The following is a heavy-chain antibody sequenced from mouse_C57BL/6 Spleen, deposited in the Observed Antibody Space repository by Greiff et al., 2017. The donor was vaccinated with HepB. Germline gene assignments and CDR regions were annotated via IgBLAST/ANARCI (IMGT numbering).Heavy chain of an antibody. Sequence: VQLQQSGAELVKPGASVKISCKASGYAFSSYWMNWVKQRPGKGLEWIGQIYPGDGDTNYNGKFKGKATLTADKSSSTAYMQLSSLTSEDSAVYFCARRYYDYLYYFDYWGQGTTLTVSS. CDR3: ARRYYDYLYYFDY. V-gene: IGHV1-80*01. CDR2: IYPGDGDT. D-gene: IGHD2-4*01. CDR1: GYAFSSYW. J-gene: IGHJ2*01.